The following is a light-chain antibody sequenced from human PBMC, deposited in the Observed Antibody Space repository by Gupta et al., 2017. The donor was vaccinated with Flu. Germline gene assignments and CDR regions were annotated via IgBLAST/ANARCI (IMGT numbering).Light chain of an antibody. J-gene: IGLJ2*01. CDR3: AAWDDNLNGVI. CDR2: SNN. Sequence: QSVLTQPPSASGAPGQRATISWSGSSSNIGSSAVNWYQQLPGTAPKLLIYSNNKRPSGVPGRFSASKSGTSASLAISGLQSEDEADYYCAAWDDNLNGVIFGGGTKLTVL. CDR1: SSNIGSSA. V-gene: IGLV1-44*01.